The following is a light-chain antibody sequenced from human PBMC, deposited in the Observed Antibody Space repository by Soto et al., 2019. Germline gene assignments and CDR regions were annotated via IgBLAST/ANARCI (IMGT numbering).Light chain of an antibody. CDR2: KAS. J-gene: IGKJ2*01. CDR3: QQYNSYSQT. Sequence: DIQMTQSPSTLSASVGDRVTITCRASQSINNWLAWYQQKPGQAPKLLISKASSLESGVPSRFSGSGSGTEFTLTISSLQPEDFATYYSQQYNSYSQTFGPGTTLEIK. V-gene: IGKV1-5*03. CDR1: QSINNW.